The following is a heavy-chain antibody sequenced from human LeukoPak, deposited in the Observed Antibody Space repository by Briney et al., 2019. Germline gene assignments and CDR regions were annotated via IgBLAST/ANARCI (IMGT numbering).Heavy chain of an antibody. D-gene: IGHD1-26*01. J-gene: IGHJ4*02. CDR2: ITIKTHTATT. Sequence: GRSLRPSCATSAFNFDNYAMKWVRPAARDGLEWLGFITIKTHTATTDLAASVKGRFSISRDEAKPIAYLQMNSLKIGDTGVYYCTREVERGGSYWGGDSWGQGTLVTVSS. V-gene: IGHV3-49*04. CDR3: TREVERGGSYWGGDS. CDR1: AFNFDNYA.